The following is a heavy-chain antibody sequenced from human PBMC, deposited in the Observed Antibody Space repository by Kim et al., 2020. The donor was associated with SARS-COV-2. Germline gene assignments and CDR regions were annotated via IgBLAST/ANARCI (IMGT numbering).Heavy chain of an antibody. Sequence: GGSLRLSCVASGFTFSRYGMTWVRQARGKGLEWVSAISGNGAGTHYADSVKGRFTVSRDNSKNTVYLQMNSLSAEDTAVYYCTGDIYYYASSGCSRWGYWGQGTLVTVSS. D-gene: IGHD3-22*01. CDR2: ISGNGAGT. CDR3: TGDIYYYASSGCSRWGY. V-gene: IGHV3-23*01. J-gene: IGHJ4*02. CDR1: GFTFSRYG.